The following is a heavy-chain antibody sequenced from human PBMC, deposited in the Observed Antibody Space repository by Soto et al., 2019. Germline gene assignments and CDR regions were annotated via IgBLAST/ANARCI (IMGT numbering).Heavy chain of an antibody. V-gene: IGHV5-10-1*01. CDR2: IDPSGSQT. Sequence: PGESLKISCKASGYSFAGYWITWVRQKPGKGLEWMGRIDPSGSQTYYSPSFRGHVTISATKSITTVFLQWSSLRASDTAMYYCARQIYDSDTGPNFQYYFDSWGQGTPVTVSS. J-gene: IGHJ4*02. CDR1: GYSFAGYW. CDR3: ARQIYDSDTGPNFQYYFDS. D-gene: IGHD3-22*01.